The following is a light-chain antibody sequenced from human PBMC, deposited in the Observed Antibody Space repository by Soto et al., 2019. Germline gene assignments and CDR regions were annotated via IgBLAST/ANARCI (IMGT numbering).Light chain of an antibody. Sequence: QSALTQPASVSGSPGQSITISCTGTSSDVGGYNYVSWYQQHPGKAPKLMIYDVSNRPSGVSNRFSGSKSGNAASLTISGLQAEDDSDYYCSSYTSSITLDVFGTGAKVTVL. CDR3: SSYTSSITLDV. CDR1: SSDVGGYNY. J-gene: IGLJ1*01. V-gene: IGLV2-14*01. CDR2: DVS.